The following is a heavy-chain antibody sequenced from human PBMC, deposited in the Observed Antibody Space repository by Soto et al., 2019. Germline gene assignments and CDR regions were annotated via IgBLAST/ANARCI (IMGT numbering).Heavy chain of an antibody. CDR2: INPSGGRT. Sequence: GASVEVSCKASGYTFTGYYMHWVRQAPGQGLEWMGIINPSGGRTTYAQKFQGRVTMTRDTSTSTFHMELSSLTSEDTAVYYCAGLYHYDSSGYYDYWGQGTLVTVSS. CDR3: AGLYHYDSSGYYDY. CDR1: GYTFTGYY. J-gene: IGHJ4*02. V-gene: IGHV1-46*01. D-gene: IGHD3-22*01.